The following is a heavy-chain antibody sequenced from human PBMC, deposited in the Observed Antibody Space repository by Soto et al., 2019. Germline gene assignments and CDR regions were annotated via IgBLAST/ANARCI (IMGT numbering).Heavy chain of an antibody. CDR1: GFTFSSYS. CDR2: ISSSSSYI. Sequence: PGGSLRLSCAASGFTFSSYSMNWVRQAPGKGLEWVSSISSSSSYIYYADSVKGRFTSSRDNAKNSLYLQMNSLRAEDTAVYYCARDRKTAFEAIDYWGQGTLVTVSS. D-gene: IGHD6-25*01. J-gene: IGHJ4*02. V-gene: IGHV3-21*01. CDR3: ARDRKTAFEAIDY.